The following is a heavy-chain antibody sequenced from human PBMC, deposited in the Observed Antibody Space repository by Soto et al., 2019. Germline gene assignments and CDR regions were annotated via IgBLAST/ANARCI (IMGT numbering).Heavy chain of an antibody. Sequence: QVQLVQSGAEVKKPGASVMVSCKASGYTFTGYYMHWVRQAPGQGLEWMGWINPNSGDTNYAQKFQGRVTMTRDTSISTAYMELSRLRSDDTAIYYCARLIEVATIVDYWGQGTLVTVSS. D-gene: IGHD5-12*01. V-gene: IGHV1-2*02. CDR2: INPNSGDT. CDR3: ARLIEVATIVDY. CDR1: GYTFTGYY. J-gene: IGHJ4*02.